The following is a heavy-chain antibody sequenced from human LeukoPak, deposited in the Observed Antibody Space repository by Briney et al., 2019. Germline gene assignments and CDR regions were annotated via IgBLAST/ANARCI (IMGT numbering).Heavy chain of an antibody. CDR3: ARDLVWFGGMDV. V-gene: IGHV3-23*01. CDR1: GFTFSSYA. Sequence: GGSLRLSCAASGFTFSSYAMSWVRQAPGKGLEWVSAISGSGGSTYYADSVKGRFTISRDNSKNTLYLQMNSLRAEDTAVYYCARDLVWFGGMDVWGQGTTVTVSS. D-gene: IGHD3-10*01. CDR2: ISGSGGST. J-gene: IGHJ6*02.